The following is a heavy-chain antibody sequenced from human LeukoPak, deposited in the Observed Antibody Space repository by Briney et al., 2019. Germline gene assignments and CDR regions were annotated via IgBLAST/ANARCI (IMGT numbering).Heavy chain of an antibody. J-gene: IGHJ3*01. CDR1: GDSISTSTW. Sequence: PSETLSLTCAVSGDSISTSTWWNWVRQPPGKGLEWIGETYHSGSTIRNPSLKSRVTISVDKTKNQFSLKLSSVTAADTAMYYCARGHNENNYKSTIDVWGQGTTVTVSS. CDR3: ARGHNENNYKSTIDV. V-gene: IGHV4-4*02. CDR2: TYHSGST. D-gene: IGHD1/OR15-1a*01.